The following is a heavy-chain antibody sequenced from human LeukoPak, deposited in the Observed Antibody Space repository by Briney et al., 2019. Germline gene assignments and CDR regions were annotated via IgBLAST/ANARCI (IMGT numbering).Heavy chain of an antibody. CDR1: GFTFSSYN. CDR2: ISSSNSGI. J-gene: IGHJ6*03. CDR3: ARHCSGGACYSDPHYYYYHMDV. D-gene: IGHD2-15*01. V-gene: IGHV3-21*01. Sequence: GGSLRLSCAASGFTFSSYNMNWVRQAPGKGLERVSSISSSNSGIYYADSVKGRFTISRDNAKNSLYLQMNSLRAEDTAVYYCARHCSGGACYSDPHYYYYHMDVWGKGTTVTVSS.